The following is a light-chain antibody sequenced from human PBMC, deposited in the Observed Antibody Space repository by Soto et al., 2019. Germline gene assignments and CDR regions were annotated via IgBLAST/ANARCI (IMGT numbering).Light chain of an antibody. CDR3: QQLNSYPL. CDR1: QGISSY. V-gene: IGKV1-9*01. CDR2: AAS. Sequence: DIQLTQSPSFRSASVGDRVTITCRASQGISSYLAWYQQKPGKARKLLIYAASTLQSGVQSRFSGSGSGTEFPITISSLQPEYFATYNCQQLNSYPLFGPGTKVDIK. J-gene: IGKJ3*01.